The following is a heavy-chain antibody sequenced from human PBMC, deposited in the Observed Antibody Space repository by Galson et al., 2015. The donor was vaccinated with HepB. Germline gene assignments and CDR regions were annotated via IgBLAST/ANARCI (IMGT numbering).Heavy chain of an antibody. J-gene: IGHJ4*02. V-gene: IGHV3-23*01. CDR1: GFTFSSYA. CDR2: ISGSGGST. Sequence: SLRLSCAASGFTFSSYAMSWVRQAPGKGLEWVSAISGSGGSTYYADSVKGRFTISRDNSKNTLYLQMNSLRAEDTAVYYCAKDLRGTDYFDYWGQGTLVTVSS. CDR3: AKDLRGTDYFDY.